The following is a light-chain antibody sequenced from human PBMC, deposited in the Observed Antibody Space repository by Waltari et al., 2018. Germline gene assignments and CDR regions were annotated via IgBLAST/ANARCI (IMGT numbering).Light chain of an antibody. CDR3: QQRSNWPPVT. Sequence: EIVLTQSPATLSLSPGERATLSCRASQCVSSYLAWYQQKPAQAPRLLIYDASNRATGIPARFSGSGSGTDFTLTISSLEPEDFAVYYCQQRSNWPPVTFGQGTKLEIK. V-gene: IGKV3-11*01. J-gene: IGKJ2*01. CDR2: DAS. CDR1: QCVSSY.